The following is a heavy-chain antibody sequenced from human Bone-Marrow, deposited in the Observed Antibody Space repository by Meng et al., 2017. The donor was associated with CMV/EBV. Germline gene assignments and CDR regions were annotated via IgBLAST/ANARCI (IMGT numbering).Heavy chain of an antibody. CDR1: GFTFSSYS. CDR2: IVGSGGST. V-gene: IGHV3-23*01. Sequence: GGSLRLSCAASGFTFSSYSMNWVRQAPGKGLQWVSAIVGSGGSTYYADSVKGRFTISRDNSKNTLYLQMNSLRAEDTAVYYCAKEANKYFQHWGQGTLVTVSS. CDR3: AKEANKYFQH. J-gene: IGHJ1*01.